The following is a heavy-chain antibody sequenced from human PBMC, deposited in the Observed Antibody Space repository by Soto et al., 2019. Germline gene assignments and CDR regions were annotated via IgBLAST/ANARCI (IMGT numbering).Heavy chain of an antibody. D-gene: IGHD1-1*01. CDR1: GFTFSDYG. V-gene: IGHV3-30*14. Sequence: VGSLRLSCAASGFTFSDYGLNWDRQAPEKGLEWVAVLFYSGDTTYYADSVKGRFTISRDNSKNTLYLQMNSLRAEDTAVYYCARDGTLLYYYGMDVWGQGTTVTVS. CDR3: ARDGTLLYYYGMDV. CDR2: LFYSGDTT. J-gene: IGHJ6*02.